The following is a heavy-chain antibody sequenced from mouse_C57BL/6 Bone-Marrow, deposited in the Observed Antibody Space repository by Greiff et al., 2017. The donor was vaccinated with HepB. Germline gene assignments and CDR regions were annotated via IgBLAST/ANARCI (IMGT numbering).Heavy chain of an antibody. CDR3: ARGTVYAMDY. Sequence: DVQLVESGGGLVKPGGSLKLSCAASGFTFSSYAMSWVRQTPEKRLEWVATISDGGSYTYYPDNVKGRFTISRDNAKNNLYLQMSHLKSEDTAMYYCARGTVYAMDYWGQGTSVTVSS. V-gene: IGHV5-4*01. J-gene: IGHJ4*01. CDR2: ISDGGSYT. CDR1: GFTFSSYA.